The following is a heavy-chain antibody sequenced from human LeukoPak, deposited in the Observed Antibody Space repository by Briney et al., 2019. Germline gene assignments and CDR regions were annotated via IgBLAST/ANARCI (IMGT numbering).Heavy chain of an antibody. V-gene: IGHV1-69*06. J-gene: IGHJ6*02. CDR2: IIPIFGTA. Sequence: GASVKVSCKASGGTFSSYAISWVRQAPGQGLEWMGGIIPIFGTANYAQKFQGRVTITADKSTSTAYMELSSLRSDDTAVYYCARVRSPYGYDTSYYYYYGMDVWGQGTTVTVSS. CDR3: ARVRSPYGYDTSYYYYYGMDV. D-gene: IGHD5-12*01. CDR1: GGTFSSYA.